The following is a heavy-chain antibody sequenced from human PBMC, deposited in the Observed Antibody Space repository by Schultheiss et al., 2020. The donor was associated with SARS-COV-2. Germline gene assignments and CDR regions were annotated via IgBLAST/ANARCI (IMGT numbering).Heavy chain of an antibody. CDR1: GFTFSSYG. Sequence: GGSLRLSCAASGFTFSSYGMHWVRQAPGKGLEWVAVIWYDGSNKYYADSVKGRFTISRDNSKNTLYLQMNSLRAEDTAVYYCARDVGDHDAFDIWGQGTMVTVSS. CDR2: IWYDGSNK. J-gene: IGHJ3*02. CDR3: ARDVGDHDAFDI. V-gene: IGHV3-33*01. D-gene: IGHD2-15*01.